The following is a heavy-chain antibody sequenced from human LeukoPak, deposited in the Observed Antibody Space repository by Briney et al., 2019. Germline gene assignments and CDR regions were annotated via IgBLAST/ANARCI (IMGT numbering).Heavy chain of an antibody. D-gene: IGHD4-23*01. CDR3: ARGNTVVSRFDAFDI. CDR1: GGSLSGYY. J-gene: IGHJ3*02. V-gene: IGHV4-34*01. CDR2: INHSGST. Sequence: SETLSLTCAVYGGSLSGYYGSWIRQPPGKGLEWLGEINHSGSTNYNPSLKSRVTISVDTSKNQFSLKLSSVTAADTAVYYCARGNTVVSRFDAFDIWGQGTMVTVSS.